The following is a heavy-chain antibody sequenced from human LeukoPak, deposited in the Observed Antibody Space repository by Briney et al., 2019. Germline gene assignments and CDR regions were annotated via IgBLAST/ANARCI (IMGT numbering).Heavy chain of an antibody. D-gene: IGHD6-19*01. Sequence: PSETLSLTCTVSGGSISSYYWSWIRQPPGKGLEWIGYIYYSGSTNYNPSLKSRATISVDTSKNQFSLKLSSVTAADTAVYYCASMDSSGWPFDYWGQGTLVTVSS. CDR1: GGSISSYY. CDR3: ASMDSSGWPFDY. J-gene: IGHJ4*02. CDR2: IYYSGST. V-gene: IGHV4-59*01.